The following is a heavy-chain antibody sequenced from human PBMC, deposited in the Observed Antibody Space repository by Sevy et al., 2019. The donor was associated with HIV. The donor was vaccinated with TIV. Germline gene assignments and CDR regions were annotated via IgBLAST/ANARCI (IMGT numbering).Heavy chain of an antibody. CDR3: ARDGELLAFDI. CDR1: GYTFTSYY. CDR2: INPSGGST. Sequence: ASVKVSCKASGYTFTSYYMHWVRPAPGQGLEWMGIINPSGGSTSYAQKFQGRVTMTRDTSTSTVYMELSSLRSEDTAVYYCARDGELLAFDIWGQGTMVTVSS. V-gene: IGHV1-46*01. J-gene: IGHJ3*02. D-gene: IGHD3-10*01.